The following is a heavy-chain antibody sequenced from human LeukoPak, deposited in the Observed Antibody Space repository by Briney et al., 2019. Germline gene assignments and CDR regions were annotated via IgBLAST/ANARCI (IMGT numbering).Heavy chain of an antibody. D-gene: IGHD3-22*01. CDR2: ISYDGSNK. CDR1: GFTFSSYA. Sequence: GGSLRLSCAASGFTFSSYAMHWVRQAPGKGLEWVAVISYDGSNKYYADSVKGRFTITRDNSKNTLYLQMDSLRAEDTAVYYCARGVANYYESSGYQNWGQGTLVTVSS. J-gene: IGHJ4*02. CDR3: ARGVANYYESSGYQN. V-gene: IGHV3-30-3*01.